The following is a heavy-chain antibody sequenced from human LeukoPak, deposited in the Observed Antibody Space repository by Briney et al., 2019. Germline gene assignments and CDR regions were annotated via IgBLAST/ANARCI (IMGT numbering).Heavy chain of an antibody. V-gene: IGHV1-46*01. Sequence: ASVKVSCKASGCTFTSYYMHWVRQAPGQGLEWMGIINPSGGSTSYAQKFQGRVTMTRDMSTSTVYMELSSLRSEDTAVYYCARAGIAVAGYFDYWGQGTLVTVSS. CDR1: GCTFTSYY. CDR3: ARAGIAVAGYFDY. CDR2: INPSGGST. D-gene: IGHD6-19*01. J-gene: IGHJ4*02.